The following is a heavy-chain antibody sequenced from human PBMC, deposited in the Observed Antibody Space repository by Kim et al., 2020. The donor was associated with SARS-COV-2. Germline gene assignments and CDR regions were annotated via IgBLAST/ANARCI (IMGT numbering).Heavy chain of an antibody. J-gene: IGHJ5*02. CDR3: AREGIVVPAAMGAGWFDP. V-gene: IGHV4-34*01. Sequence: KSRVTISVDTSKNQFSLKLSSVTAADTAVYYCAREGIVVPAAMGAGWFDPWGQGTLVTVSS. D-gene: IGHD2-2*01.